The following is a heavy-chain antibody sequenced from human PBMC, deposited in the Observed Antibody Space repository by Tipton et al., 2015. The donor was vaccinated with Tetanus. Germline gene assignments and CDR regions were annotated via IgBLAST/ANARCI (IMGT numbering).Heavy chain of an antibody. CDR2: IYYSGST. CDR3: ARDMDYYDSSGYYGFSFDP. CDR1: GGSISSYY. Sequence: LRLSCTVSGGSISSYYWSWIRQPPGKGLEWIGYIYYSGSTNYNPSLKSRVTISVDTSKNQFSLKLSSVTAADTAVYYCARDMDYYDSSGYYGFSFDPWGQGTLVTVSS. V-gene: IGHV4-59*01. J-gene: IGHJ5*02. D-gene: IGHD3-22*01.